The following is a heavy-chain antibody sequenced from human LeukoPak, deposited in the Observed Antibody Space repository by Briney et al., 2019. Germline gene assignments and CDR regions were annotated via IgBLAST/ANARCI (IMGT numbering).Heavy chain of an antibody. CDR3: AAVAGSGWFDP. J-gene: IGHJ5*02. Sequence: GGSLRLSCTVSGFTFGDYAMHWVRQTPGKGLEWVSGIGWNGGNKNYANSVQGRFTISRDNSKNMLYLQMGSLKPEDMAVYYCAAVAGSGWFDPWGQGTLVTVSS. D-gene: IGHD6-13*01. CDR1: GFTFGDYA. CDR2: IGWNGGNK. V-gene: IGHV3-9*03.